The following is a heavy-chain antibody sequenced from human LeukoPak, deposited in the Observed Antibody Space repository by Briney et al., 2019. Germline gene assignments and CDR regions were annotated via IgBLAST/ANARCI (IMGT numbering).Heavy chain of an antibody. D-gene: IGHD3-22*01. Sequence: PGGSLRLSCAPSGFTFTTFWMHWVRHAPGKGLVWVSRINHDGSSTNYADSVKGRFTISRDNAKNTVHLQMNSLRAEDTAVYYCVRDWGYDSSGYWQKYFDTWGQGTLVTVSS. CDR2: INHDGSST. CDR3: VRDWGYDSSGYWQKYFDT. V-gene: IGHV3-74*01. CDR1: GFTFTTFW. J-gene: IGHJ4*02.